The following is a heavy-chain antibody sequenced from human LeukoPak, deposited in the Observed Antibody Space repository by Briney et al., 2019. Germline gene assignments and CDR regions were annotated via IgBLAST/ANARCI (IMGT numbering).Heavy chain of an antibody. Sequence: GGSLRLSCAASGFTFTNFWMSWVRQPPGKGLEWVSGISWNSGSIGYADSVKGRFTISRDNAKNSLYLQMNSLRAEDTALYYCAKDTGYYYDSSNYWVWGQGTLVTVSS. CDR2: ISWNSGSI. V-gene: IGHV3-9*01. CDR1: GFTFTNFW. CDR3: AKDTGYYYDSSNYWV. D-gene: IGHD3-22*01. J-gene: IGHJ4*02.